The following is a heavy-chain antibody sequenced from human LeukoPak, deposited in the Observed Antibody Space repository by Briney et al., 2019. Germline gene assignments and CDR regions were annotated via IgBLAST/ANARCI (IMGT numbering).Heavy chain of an antibody. J-gene: IGHJ6*03. V-gene: IGHV4-39*07. Sequence: PSETLSLTCTVSGGSISSSSYYWGWIRQPPGKGLEWIGSIYYSRSIYYNPSLKSRVTISVDTSKNQFSLKLSSVTAADTAVYYCARGAPATEDYYLDVWGKGTTVTVSS. CDR3: ARGAPATEDYYLDV. CDR2: IYYSRSI. CDR1: GGSISSSSYY.